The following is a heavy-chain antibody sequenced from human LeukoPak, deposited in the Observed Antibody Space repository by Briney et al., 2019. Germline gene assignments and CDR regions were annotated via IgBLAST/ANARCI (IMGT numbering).Heavy chain of an antibody. J-gene: IGHJ4*02. Sequence: GASVKVSCKASGYTFTSYYMHWVRQAPGQGLEWMGIINPSGGSTSYAQKFQGRVTMTRDTSTSTVYMELSSLRSEDTAVYYCARDQRITMVRGGFDYWGQGTLVTVSS. V-gene: IGHV1-46*01. D-gene: IGHD3-10*01. CDR1: GYTFTSYY. CDR3: ARDQRITMVRGGFDY. CDR2: INPSGGST.